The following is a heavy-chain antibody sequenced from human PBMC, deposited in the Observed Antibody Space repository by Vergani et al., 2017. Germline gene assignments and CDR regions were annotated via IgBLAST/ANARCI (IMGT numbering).Heavy chain of an antibody. J-gene: IGHJ6*02. V-gene: IGHV1-69*08. CDR2: IIPVLGKT. CDR1: GATFRSNT. D-gene: IGHD2-21*02. CDR3: ARDPRGYGGDPEDYFYGMDV. Sequence: QVQLVQSGAEVKKPGSSVKVSCKASGATFRSNTISWVRQVPGQGLEWMGRIIPVLGKTKYAQDFQGRLTITADTSTSTAYMELTSLRSQDTAVYYCARDPRGYGGDPEDYFYGMDVCVQGTTVTVSS.